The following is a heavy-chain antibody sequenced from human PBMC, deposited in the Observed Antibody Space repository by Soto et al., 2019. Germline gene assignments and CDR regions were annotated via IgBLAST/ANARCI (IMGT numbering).Heavy chain of an antibody. J-gene: IGHJ4*02. V-gene: IGHV3-23*01. CDR3: SKASGYSFGLLDY. CDR2: ISGRGDRT. D-gene: IGHD5-18*01. CDR1: GFTFSTYA. Sequence: GGSLRLSCAASGFTFSTYAMSWVRQAPGKGLEWVSGISGRGDRTYYADSVKGRFTVSRDNSKNTLYLQMNSLRAEDTAVYYCSKASGYSFGLLDYWGQGTLVTVSS.